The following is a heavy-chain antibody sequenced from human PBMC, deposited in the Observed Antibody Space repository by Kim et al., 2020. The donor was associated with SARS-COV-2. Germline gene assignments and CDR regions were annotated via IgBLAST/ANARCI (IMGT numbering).Heavy chain of an antibody. CDR2: IYYSGST. Sequence: SETLSLTCTVSGGSIRSSSYYWGWIRQPPGKGLEWIGSIYYSGSTYYNPSLKSRVTISVDTSKNQFSLKLSSVTAADTAVYYCASPYYYDSSGPRDDAFDIWGQGTMVTVSS. CDR3: ASPYYYDSSGPRDDAFDI. D-gene: IGHD3-22*01. J-gene: IGHJ3*02. V-gene: IGHV4-39*01. CDR1: GGSIRSSSYY.